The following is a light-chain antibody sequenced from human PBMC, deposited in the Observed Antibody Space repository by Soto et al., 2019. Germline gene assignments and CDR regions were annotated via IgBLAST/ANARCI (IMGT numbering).Light chain of an antibody. V-gene: IGKV3-20*01. J-gene: IGKJ5*01. Sequence: EIVLTQSPATLSLSPGERATPSCRASQSVSSYLAWYQQKPGQAHRLLMYGASSRATGIPDRLSGSWSGTDFTLTISRLEPEDFAVDYCQQYGSSPITFGQGTRLEIK. CDR3: QQYGSSPIT. CDR1: QSVSSY. CDR2: GAS.